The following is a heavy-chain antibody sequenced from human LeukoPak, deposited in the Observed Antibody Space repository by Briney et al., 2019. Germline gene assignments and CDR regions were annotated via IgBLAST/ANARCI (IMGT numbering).Heavy chain of an antibody. CDR1: VGTFSSYA. Sequence: SVKVSCKASVGTFSSYAISWVRQAPAQGLEWMGRIIPILGIANYAQKFQGRVTITADKSTSTAYMELSSLRSEDTAVYYCARVVPYSSSWLGVEAFDRWGQGTLVTVSS. D-gene: IGHD6-13*01. CDR2: IIPILGIA. CDR3: ARVVPYSSSWLGVEAFDR. J-gene: IGHJ5*02. V-gene: IGHV1-69*04.